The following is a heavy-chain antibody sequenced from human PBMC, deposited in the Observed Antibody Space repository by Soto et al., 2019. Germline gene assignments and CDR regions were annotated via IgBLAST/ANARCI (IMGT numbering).Heavy chain of an antibody. CDR1: GYTFTIYY. V-gene: IGHV1-46*01. D-gene: IGHD2-15*01. J-gene: IGHJ5*02. CDR3: ARDVGYCSGGSCYPGWFDP. Sequence: ASVKVSCKAFGYTFTIYYIHWVRQAPGQGLEWMGVINTSGGSPTYAQKFQDRVTMTRDTSTSTVYMELSSLRSEDTAVYYCARDVGYCSGGSCYPGWFDPWGQGTLVTVSS. CDR2: INTSGGSP.